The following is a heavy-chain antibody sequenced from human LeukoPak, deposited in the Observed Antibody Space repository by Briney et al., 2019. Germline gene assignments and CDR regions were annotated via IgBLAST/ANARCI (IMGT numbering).Heavy chain of an antibody. CDR1: GFTFSSYA. D-gene: IGHD6-19*01. J-gene: IGHJ5*02. V-gene: IGHV3-23*01. CDR2: ISGSGGST. CDR3: AKDIGWLVLYH. Sequence: GGSLRLSCAASGFTFSSYAMSWVRQAPGKGLEWVSAISGSGGSTYYAGSVNGRFTLSRDNSKNSLYLQMNSLRTEDTALYYCAKDIGWLVLYHWGQGTLVTVSS.